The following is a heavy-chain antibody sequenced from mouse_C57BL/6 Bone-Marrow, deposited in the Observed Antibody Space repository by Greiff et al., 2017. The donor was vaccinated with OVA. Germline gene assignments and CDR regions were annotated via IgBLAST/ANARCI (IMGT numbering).Heavy chain of an antibody. D-gene: IGHD2-4*01. CDR3: ARDRVYYDYDGGFAY. CDR1: GFTFSSYA. CDR2: ISDGGSYT. V-gene: IGHV5-4*01. Sequence: EVQGVESGGGLVKPGGSLKLSCAASGFTFSSYAMSWVRQTPEKRLEWVATISDGGSYTYYPDNVKGRFTIARDNAKNNLYLQMSHLKSEDTAMYYCARDRVYYDYDGGFAYWGQGTLVTVSA. J-gene: IGHJ3*01.